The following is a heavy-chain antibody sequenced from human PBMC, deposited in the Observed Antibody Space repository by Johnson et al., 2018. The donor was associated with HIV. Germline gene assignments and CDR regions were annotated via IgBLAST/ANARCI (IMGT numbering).Heavy chain of an antibody. CDR3: TTVRTIVGVVILDAFDI. Sequence: VHLVESGGGLVKSGGSLRLSCVASGFTFSNAWMSWVRQAPGQGLEWVGRIKSNTDGGTRDYAAPVKGRFTISRDDSNNRLHLQMNSLKNEDTDVYYFTTVRTIVGVVILDAFDIWGQGTMVTVSS. J-gene: IGHJ3*02. CDR1: GFTFSNAW. V-gene: IGHV3-15*01. CDR2: IKSNTDGGTR. D-gene: IGHD3-3*01.